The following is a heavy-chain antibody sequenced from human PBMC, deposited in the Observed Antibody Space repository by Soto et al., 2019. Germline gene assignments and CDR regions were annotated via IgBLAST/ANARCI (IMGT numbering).Heavy chain of an antibody. CDR2: IYYSGST. CDR3: ARHRSEVPAALVRPYYMDV. CDR1: GGSISSSSYY. J-gene: IGHJ6*03. D-gene: IGHD2-2*01. V-gene: IGHV4-39*01. Sequence: QLLLQESGPGLVKPSETLSLTCTVSGGSISSSSYYWGWIRQTPGKGLEWIGSIYYSGSTYYNPSLKSRVTISVDTSKNQFSLKLSSVTAADTAEYYCARHRSEVPAALVRPYYMDVWGKGTTVTVSS.